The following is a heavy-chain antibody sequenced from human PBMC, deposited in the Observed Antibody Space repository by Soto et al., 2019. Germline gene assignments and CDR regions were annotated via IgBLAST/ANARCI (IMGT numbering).Heavy chain of an antibody. J-gene: IGHJ4*02. CDR1: GYIFTAFY. CDR3: ARANSGDDDEFDY. CDR2: INPINGVT. Sequence: QVQLVQSGAEVKKPGASVRVSCRASGYIFTAFYIHWVRQAPGQGLEWMGWINPINGVTHYVERVQGRVTMTRDTSVTTVYMDLSRLTYDDTAVYYCARANSGDDDEFDYWGQGALVTVSS. D-gene: IGHD5-12*01. V-gene: IGHV1-2*02.